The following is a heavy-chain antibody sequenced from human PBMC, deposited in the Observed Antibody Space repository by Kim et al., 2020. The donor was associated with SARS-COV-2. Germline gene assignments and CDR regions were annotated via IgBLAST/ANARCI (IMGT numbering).Heavy chain of an antibody. Sequence: YADSVKGRFTISRDNSKNTVYLHMNSLRVEDTAVYFCARDRGGTGAVFDYWGQGTLVTVSS. J-gene: IGHJ4*02. CDR3: ARDRGGTGAVFDY. V-gene: IGHV3-53*01. D-gene: IGHD3-16*01.